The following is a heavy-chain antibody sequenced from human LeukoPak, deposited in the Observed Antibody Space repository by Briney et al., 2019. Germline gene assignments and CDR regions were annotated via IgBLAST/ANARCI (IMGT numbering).Heavy chain of an antibody. CDR1: GGSFSGYY. CDR3: ARGRGFYDSSSFDY. J-gene: IGHJ4*02. D-gene: IGHD3-22*01. CDR2: INHSGST. V-gene: IGHV4-34*01. Sequence: SETLSLTCAVYGGSFSGYYWSWIRQPPGTGLEWIGEINHSGSTNYNPSLKSRVTISVDTSKDQFSLKLSSGTAADTAVYYCARGRGFYDSSSFDYWGQGTLVTVSS.